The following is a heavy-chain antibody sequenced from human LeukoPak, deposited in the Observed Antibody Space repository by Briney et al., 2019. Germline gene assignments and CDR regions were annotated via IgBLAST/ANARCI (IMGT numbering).Heavy chain of an antibody. CDR3: ARGRYNYGPLFDY. V-gene: IGHV4-61*08. D-gene: IGHD5-24*01. J-gene: IGHJ4*02. Sequence: SETLSLTCTVSGGSVSSGDYYWSWIRQPPGKGLEWIGYVYYSGSTNYNPSLKSRVIILVDTSKNQFSLKLSSVTAADTAVYYCARGRYNYGPLFDYWGQGTLVSVSS. CDR1: GGSVSSGDYY. CDR2: VYYSGST.